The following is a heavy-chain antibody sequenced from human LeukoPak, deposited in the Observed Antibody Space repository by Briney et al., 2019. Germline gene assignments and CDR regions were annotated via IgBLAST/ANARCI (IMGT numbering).Heavy chain of an antibody. V-gene: IGHV3-23*01. CDR2: ISGGGVTT. D-gene: IGHD3-16*01. CDR1: GFTSVAYA. J-gene: IGHJ6*02. Sequence: GGSLRLSCVGSGFTSVAYALTWARQAPGKGLEWVSGISGGGVTTYYADSVKGRFTISRDNSKNTLYLQMNSLRADDTAIYYCARNQQLGGHSYYYYGMDVWGQGTTVTVSS. CDR3: ARNQQLGGHSYYYYGMDV.